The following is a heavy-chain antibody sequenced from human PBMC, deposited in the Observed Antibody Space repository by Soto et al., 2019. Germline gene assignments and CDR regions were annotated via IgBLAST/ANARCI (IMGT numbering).Heavy chain of an antibody. D-gene: IGHD3-22*01. Sequence: EVQLVESGGGLVQPGGSLRLSCAASGFTFSSYSMNWVRQAPGKGLEWVSYISSSSSTIYYADSVKGRFTISRDNAKNSLYLQMNSLRDEDTAVYYCAREYYYYDSSGYYRVYWYFDLWGRGTLVTVSS. CDR1: GFTFSSYS. CDR2: ISSSSSTI. CDR3: AREYYYYDSSGYYRVYWYFDL. V-gene: IGHV3-48*02. J-gene: IGHJ2*01.